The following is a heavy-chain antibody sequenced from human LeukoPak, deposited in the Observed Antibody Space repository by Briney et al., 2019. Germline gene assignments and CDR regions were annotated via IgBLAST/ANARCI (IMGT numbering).Heavy chain of an antibody. V-gene: IGHV1-8*03. D-gene: IGHD3-22*01. CDR1: GYTFTSYD. CDR3: ARGGYFYNSSAYPLHKIDDAFDI. Sequence: ASVKVSCKASGYTFTSYDLIWVRQATGQGLEWMGWMNPNSGNTGYARNFQGRVTITRNPSIKTAYMELSSLRFEDTAVYYCARGGYFYNSSAYPLHKIDDAFDIWGQGTMVTVSS. CDR2: MNPNSGNT. J-gene: IGHJ3*02.